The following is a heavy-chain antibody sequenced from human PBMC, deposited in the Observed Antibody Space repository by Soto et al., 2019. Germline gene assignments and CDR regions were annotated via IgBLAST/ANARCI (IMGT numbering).Heavy chain of an antibody. CDR1: GFTFSNYA. D-gene: IGHD1-26*01. Sequence: HPGGSLRLSCAASGFTFSNYAMVWVRQAPGKGLEWVSVIGKSGGNVYYADSVKGRLTISRDNSKNTLYLQMNSLRVEDTAVYYWAKDIESWPQGYSDYWGQGTLVTVSS. CDR3: AKDIESWPQGYSDY. CDR2: IGKSGGNV. J-gene: IGHJ4*02. V-gene: IGHV3-23*01.